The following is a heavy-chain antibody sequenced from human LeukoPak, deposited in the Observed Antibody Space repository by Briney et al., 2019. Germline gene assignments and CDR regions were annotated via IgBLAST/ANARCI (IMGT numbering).Heavy chain of an antibody. V-gene: IGHV4-31*03. J-gene: IGHJ1*01. CDR2: LHDSGYT. Sequence: SQTLSLTCTVSGDSISSGGFYWSWIRQRPGKGLECIGYLHDSGYTNHNPSLRGRVFMSPDTSKNQFSLKLSSVTAADTAVYFCATIRGVLREDSVGDYYGPAAYFQDWGPGTLVTVSS. CDR1: GDSISSGGFY. CDR3: ATIRGVLREDSVGDYYGPAAYFQD. D-gene: IGHD3-22*01.